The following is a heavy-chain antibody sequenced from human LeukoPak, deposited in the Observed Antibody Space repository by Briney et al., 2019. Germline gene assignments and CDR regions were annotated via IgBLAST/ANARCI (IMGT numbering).Heavy chain of an antibody. D-gene: IGHD4-17*01. V-gene: IGHV1-2*02. CDR3: ARSPDGDYVDY. CDR2: INPNSGGT. J-gene: IGHJ4*02. CDR1: GYTFTSYG. Sequence: ASVKVSCKASGYTFTSYGISWVRQAPGQGLEWMGWINPNSGGTNYAQKFQGRVTVTRDTSISTAYMELSRLRSDDTAVYYCARSPDGDYVDYWGQGTLVTVSS.